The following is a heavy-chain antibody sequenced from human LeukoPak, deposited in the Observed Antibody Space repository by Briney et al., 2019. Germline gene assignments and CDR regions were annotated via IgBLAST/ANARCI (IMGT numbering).Heavy chain of an antibody. CDR1: GASISSSSYD. Sequence: SETRSPAWTVAGASISSSSYDWGWIRQPPGRGLEWIGSMYFSGSTYYNPSLKSRVTISVDTSKNQFPLKLSSVTAADTAVYYCARLRGGTMIVVVITTPLYFDYWGQGTLVTVPS. J-gene: IGHJ4*02. CDR2: MYFSGST. D-gene: IGHD3-22*01. V-gene: IGHV4-39*01. CDR3: ARLRGGTMIVVVITTPLYFDY.